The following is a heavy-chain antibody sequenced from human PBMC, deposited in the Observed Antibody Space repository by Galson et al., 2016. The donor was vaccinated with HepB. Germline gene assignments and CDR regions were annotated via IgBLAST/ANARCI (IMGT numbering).Heavy chain of an antibody. J-gene: IGHJ6*02. CDR3: QTTNYYNGLDV. D-gene: IGHD4-11*01. CDR2: IYSGGGT. CDR1: GFTVGNNY. Sequence: SLRLSCAASGFTVGNNYMSWVRQVPGKGLEWASGIYSGGGTYYADSVKGRFTISRDKSKNTLYLQLNSLRAEDTAVYYYQTTNYYNGLDVWGQGTTVTVSS. V-gene: IGHV3-66*01.